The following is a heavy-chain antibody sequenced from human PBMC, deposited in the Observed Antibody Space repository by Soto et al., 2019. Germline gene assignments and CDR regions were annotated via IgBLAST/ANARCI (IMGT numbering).Heavy chain of an antibody. CDR1: GCSISSSSYY. V-gene: IGHV4-39*01. CDR2: IYYSGST. D-gene: IGHD4-17*01. CDR3: RVWDGDASFYYYYGMDV. Sequence: SETLSLTCTVSGCSISSSSYYWGWIRQPPGKGLEWIGSIYYSGSTYYNPSLKSRVTISVDTSKNQFSLKLSSVTAADTAVYYCRVWDGDASFYYYYGMDVWGQGTTVT. J-gene: IGHJ6*02.